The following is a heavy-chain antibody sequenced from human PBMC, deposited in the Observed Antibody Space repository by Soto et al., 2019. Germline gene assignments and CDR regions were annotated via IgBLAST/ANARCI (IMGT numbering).Heavy chain of an antibody. J-gene: IGHJ5*02. CDR3: AKDGGKDGYFGNWFDP. CDR2: ISTDNGNT. CDR1: GYTFTSSG. Sequence: GASVKVSCKASGYTFTSSGISWVRQAPGQGLEWMGWISTDNGNTNYAQHLQGRVTITADESTTTAYMELSSLRSDDTAVYYCAKDGGKDGYFGNWFDPWGKGTLVTVSS. V-gene: IGHV1-18*01. D-gene: IGHD5-12*01.